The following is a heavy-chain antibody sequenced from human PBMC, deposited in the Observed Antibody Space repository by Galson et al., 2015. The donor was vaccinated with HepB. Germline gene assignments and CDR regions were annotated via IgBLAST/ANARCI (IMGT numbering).Heavy chain of an antibody. V-gene: IGHV3-73*01. D-gene: IGHD6-13*01. CDR1: GFTFSGSA. Sequence: SLRLSCAASGFTFSGSAMHWVRQASGRGLEWVGRIGSKANSYATAYAASVKGRFTISRDDSKNTAYMQMNSLKTGDTAVYYCTRLGGLSGYSSLWGQGTLVTVSS. CDR2: IGSKANSYAT. CDR3: TRLGGLSGYSSL. J-gene: IGHJ4*02.